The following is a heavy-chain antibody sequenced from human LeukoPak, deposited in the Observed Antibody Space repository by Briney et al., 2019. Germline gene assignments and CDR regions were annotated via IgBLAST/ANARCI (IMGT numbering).Heavy chain of an antibody. CDR3: ARDSSGWYHWFDP. Sequence: SETLSLTCTVSGYSISSGYYWNWIRQPPGKGLEWIGYIYYSGSTNYNPSLKSRVNMSVDTSKNQFSLKLSSVTAADTAVYYCARDSSGWYHWFDPWGQGTLVTVSS. V-gene: IGHV4-61*01. CDR2: IYYSGST. CDR1: GYSISSGYY. D-gene: IGHD6-19*01. J-gene: IGHJ5*02.